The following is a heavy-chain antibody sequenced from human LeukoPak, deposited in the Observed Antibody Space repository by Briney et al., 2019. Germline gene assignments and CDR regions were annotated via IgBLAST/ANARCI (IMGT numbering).Heavy chain of an antibody. CDR3: AREDIVVVPAADQYNIHYYYYMDV. J-gene: IGHJ6*03. CDR2: INRNGGST. V-gene: IGHV3-20*04. D-gene: IGHD2-2*01. CDR1: GFNFDDYG. Sequence: GGSLRLSCAASGFNFDDYGMSWVRQAPGKGLEWVSGINRNGGSTGYADSVKGRFTISRDNAKNSLYLQMNSLRAEDTAVYYCAREDIVVVPAADQYNIHYYYYMDVWGKGTTVTVSS.